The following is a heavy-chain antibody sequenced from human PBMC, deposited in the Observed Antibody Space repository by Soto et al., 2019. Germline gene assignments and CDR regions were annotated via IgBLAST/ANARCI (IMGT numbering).Heavy chain of an antibody. D-gene: IGHD3-10*01. CDR2: INHSGST. CDR3: ARGLVRGVPDAFDI. Sequence: SETLSLTCAVYGGSFSGYYWSWIRPPPGKGLEWIGEINHSGSTNYNPSLKSRVTISVDTSKNQFSLKLSSVTAADTAVYYCARGLVRGVPDAFDIWGQGTMVTVSS. J-gene: IGHJ3*02. V-gene: IGHV4-34*01. CDR1: GGSFSGYY.